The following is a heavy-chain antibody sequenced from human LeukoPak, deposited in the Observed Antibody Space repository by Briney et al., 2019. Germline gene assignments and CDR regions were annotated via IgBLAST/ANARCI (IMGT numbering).Heavy chain of an antibody. Sequence: GGSLRLSCAVAGLTFSSYAMSWVRQAPGKGLEWVSGIRASGDTTYYADSVKGRFTISRDNSKNTLYLQMNSLRAEDTAVYYCAKGGAVAGTMYFQHWGQGTLVTVSS. CDR1: GLTFSSYA. J-gene: IGHJ1*01. D-gene: IGHD6-19*01. CDR3: AKGGAVAGTMYFQH. CDR2: IRASGDTT. V-gene: IGHV3-23*01.